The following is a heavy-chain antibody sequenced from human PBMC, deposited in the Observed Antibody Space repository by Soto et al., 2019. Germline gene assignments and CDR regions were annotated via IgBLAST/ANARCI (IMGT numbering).Heavy chain of an antibody. V-gene: IGHV3-30*18. CDR3: AKEKSDYYDSSEDWFDP. J-gene: IGHJ5*02. D-gene: IGHD3-22*01. CDR2: ISYDGSNK. CDR1: GFTFSSYG. Sequence: QPGGSLRLSCAASGFTFSSYGMHWVRQAPGKGLEWVAVISYDGSNKYYADSVKGRFTISRDNSKNTLYLQMNSLRAEDTAVYYCAKEKSDYYDSSEDWFDPWGQGTLVTVSS.